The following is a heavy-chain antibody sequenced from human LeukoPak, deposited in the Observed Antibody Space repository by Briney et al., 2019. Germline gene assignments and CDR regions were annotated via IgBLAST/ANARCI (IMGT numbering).Heavy chain of an antibody. CDR3: ATIKRGNIFGYFDF. CDR1: GASMNTHY. J-gene: IGHJ4*02. Sequence: SETLSLTCAVSGASMNTHYWSWIRQPPGKGLEWIGYMLDTVTTKDNPSLRSRFTLSADTSKNQFSLRLTSVTAADTAVYYCATIKRGNIFGYFDFWGQGIPVTVSS. V-gene: IGHV4-59*11. D-gene: IGHD5-18*01. CDR2: MLDTVTT.